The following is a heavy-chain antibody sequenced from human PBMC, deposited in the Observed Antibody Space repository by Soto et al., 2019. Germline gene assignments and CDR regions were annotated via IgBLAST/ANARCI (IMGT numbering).Heavy chain of an antibody. CDR2: ISSSGSLI. CDR1: GFSFSGYG. J-gene: IGHJ4*02. D-gene: IGHD4-17*01. V-gene: IGHV3-48*03. CDR3: ATTVNTVDY. Sequence: LRLSCAASGFSFSGYGMNWVRQAPGKGLEWISYISSSGSLIYYADSLKGRFTISRDNAKNSLYMQMNSLRAEDTAVYYCATTVNTVDYWGQGTLVTVSS.